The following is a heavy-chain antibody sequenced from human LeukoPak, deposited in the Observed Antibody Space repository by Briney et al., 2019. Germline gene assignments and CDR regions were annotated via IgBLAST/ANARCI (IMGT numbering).Heavy chain of an antibody. V-gene: IGHV4-59*01. CDR2: VYYSGIT. Sequence: KASETLSLTCTVSGASISNYYWSWIRQPPGKGLEWIGYVYYSGITHSNPSLKSRVTISADTSKNQFSLKLTSVTAADTAVYYCASGPYPAAGTDHQFDYWGQGTLVTVFS. CDR3: ASGPYPAAGTDHQFDY. J-gene: IGHJ4*02. D-gene: IGHD6-13*01. CDR1: GASISNYY.